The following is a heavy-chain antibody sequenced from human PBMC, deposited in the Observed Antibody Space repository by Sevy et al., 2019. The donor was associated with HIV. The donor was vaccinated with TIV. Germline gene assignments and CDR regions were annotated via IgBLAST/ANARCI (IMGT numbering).Heavy chain of an antibody. J-gene: IGHJ6*03. V-gene: IGHV3-23*01. CDR1: GFSFNTYA. D-gene: IGHD3-22*01. CDR2: ISGTGGTT. CDR3: VKVTDSSTYYYSHYYYYMDV. Sequence: GGSLRLSCAASGFSFNTYAMSWVRQAPGKGLEWVSSISGTGGTTYYADSVKGRFTISRDNSKYTLYLQMNSLRDEDTAVYYCVKVTDSSTYYYSHYYYYMDVWGKGTSVTVSS.